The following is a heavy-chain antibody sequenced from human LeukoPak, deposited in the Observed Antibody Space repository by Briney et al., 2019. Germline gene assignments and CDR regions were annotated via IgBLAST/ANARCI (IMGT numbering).Heavy chain of an antibody. CDR3: ARPGQLGEYTPYYFDF. CDR1: GYSFTGYW. CDR2: IYPDDSDT. D-gene: IGHD3-16*01. J-gene: IGHJ4*02. V-gene: IGHV5-51*01. Sequence: GESLKISCKASGYSFTGYWIAWVRQMPGKGLEWMGIIYPDDSDTRYSPSFQGQVTISADKSISTAYLQWSSLKASDTAMYYCARPGQLGEYTPYYFDFWGQGTLVTVSS.